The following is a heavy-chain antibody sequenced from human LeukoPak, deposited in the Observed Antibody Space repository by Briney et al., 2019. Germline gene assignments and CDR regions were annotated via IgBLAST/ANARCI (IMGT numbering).Heavy chain of an antibody. J-gene: IGHJ4*02. CDR2: IYYSGST. V-gene: IGHV4-59*01. D-gene: IGHD2/OR15-2a*01. CDR3: ARGATSLSYFDS. CDR1: GGXISTYY. Sequence: SETLSLTCTVSGGXISTYYCSWIRQPPGKGREWLGHIYYSGSTNYNPSLKSRVTISVDTSKNKFSLTLSSVTAADTAVYYCARGATSLSYFDSRGQGTLVTVSS.